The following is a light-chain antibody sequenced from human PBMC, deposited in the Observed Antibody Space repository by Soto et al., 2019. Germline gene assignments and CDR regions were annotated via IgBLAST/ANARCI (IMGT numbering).Light chain of an antibody. V-gene: IGLV2-8*01. CDR1: SSDVGGNNY. CDR3: SSYAGSNNVI. Sequence: QSALTQPPSASGSPGQSVAISCTGTSSDVGGNNYVSWYQQHPGKAPKLMVYEVTKRPSGVPDRFSGSKSGNTASLTVSGLQAEDEAGYYCSSYAGSNNVIFGGGTKLTVL. J-gene: IGLJ2*01. CDR2: EVT.